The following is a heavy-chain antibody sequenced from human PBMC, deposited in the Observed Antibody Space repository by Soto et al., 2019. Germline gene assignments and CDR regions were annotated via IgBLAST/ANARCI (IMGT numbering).Heavy chain of an antibody. V-gene: IGHV1-18*01. D-gene: IGHD3-10*01. J-gene: IGHJ4*01. CDR1: GYTFSNYV. CDR3: ARAKKESWSYFAGY. Sequence: APVKVSCKASGYTFSNYVISWVRQAPGQGLEWMGWISAYNGDTHYAQKFQGRATMSTDTSTSSAYVELRSLSSDDTAVYYCARAKKESWSYFAGYWG. CDR2: ISAYNGDT.